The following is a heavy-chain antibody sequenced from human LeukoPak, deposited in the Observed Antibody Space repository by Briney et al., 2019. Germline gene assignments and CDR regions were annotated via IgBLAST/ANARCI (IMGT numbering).Heavy chain of an antibody. CDR1: GYTFTSYY. CDR2: INPSGGST. Sequence: GASVKVSCKASGYTFTSYYMHWVRQAPGQGLEWMGIINPSGGSTSYAQKFQGRVTMTRDTSTSTVYMELSSLRSEDTAVYYCARGYDWNYGSDQGLENFDYWGQGTLVTVSS. CDR3: ARGYDWNYGSDQGLENFDY. J-gene: IGHJ4*02. D-gene: IGHD3-10*01. V-gene: IGHV1-46*01.